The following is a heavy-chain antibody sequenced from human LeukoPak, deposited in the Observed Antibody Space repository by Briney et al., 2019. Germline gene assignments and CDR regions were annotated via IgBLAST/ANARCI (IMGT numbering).Heavy chain of an antibody. CDR1: GYTFTSYG. Sequence: GASVTVSCKASGYTFTSYGISWVRQAPGQGLEWMGWISAYNGNTNYAQKLQGRVTMTTDTSTSTAYMELRSLRSDDTAVYYCARDDDYYDSSGYYVPGYWGQGTLVTVSS. J-gene: IGHJ4*02. CDR3: ARDDDYYDSSGYYVPGY. CDR2: ISAYNGNT. V-gene: IGHV1-18*01. D-gene: IGHD3-22*01.